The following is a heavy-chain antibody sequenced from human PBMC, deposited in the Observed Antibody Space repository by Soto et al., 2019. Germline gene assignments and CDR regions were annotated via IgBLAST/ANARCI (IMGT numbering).Heavy chain of an antibody. CDR1: GFTFSSYA. V-gene: IGHV3-23*01. CDR3: AKFGDYDILTGYYPFDY. Sequence: GGSLRLSCAASGFTFSSYAMSWVRQAPGKGLEWVSAISGSGGSTYYADSVKGRFTISRDNSKNTLYLQMNSLRAEDTAVYYCAKFGDYDILTGYYPFDYWGQGTLVTVSS. J-gene: IGHJ4*02. CDR2: ISGSGGST. D-gene: IGHD3-9*01.